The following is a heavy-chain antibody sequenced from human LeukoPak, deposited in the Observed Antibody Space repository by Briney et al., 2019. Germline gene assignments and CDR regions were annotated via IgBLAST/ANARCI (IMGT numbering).Heavy chain of an antibody. CDR1: GFTFSSYW. CDR3: AIPPGGYYFN. CDR2: INQDGSEK. J-gene: IGHJ4*02. Sequence: GGSLRPSCAASGFTFSSYWMSGVRQAPGKGLEWVANINQDGSEKYYVDSVKGRFTISRDNAKNSLYLQMNSLRAEDTAVYYCAIPPGGYYFNWGQGTLVTVSS. V-gene: IGHV3-7*02. D-gene: IGHD3-10*01.